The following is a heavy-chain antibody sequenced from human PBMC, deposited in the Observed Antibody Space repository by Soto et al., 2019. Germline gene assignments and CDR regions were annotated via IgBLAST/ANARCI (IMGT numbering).Heavy chain of an antibody. V-gene: IGHV4-4*02. D-gene: IGHD3-22*01. CDR3: ARGWGDHSSYFRYIDY. Sequence: PSETLSLTCAVSGGSISSSNWWSWVRQPPGKGLEWIGESYHSGSTKYNPSLKSRVTISVDKSKNQFSLKLSSVTAADTAVYYCARGWGDHSSYFRYIDYWGQGTQVTVSS. CDR2: SYHSGST. CDR1: GGSISSSNW. J-gene: IGHJ4*02.